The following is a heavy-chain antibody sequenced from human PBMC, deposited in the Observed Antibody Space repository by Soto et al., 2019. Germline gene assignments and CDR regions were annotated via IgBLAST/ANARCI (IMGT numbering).Heavy chain of an antibody. J-gene: IGHJ3*02. Sequence: PGESLKISCKGSGYSFTSYWIGWVRQMPGKGLEWMGIIYPGDSDTRYGPSFQGQVTISADKSISTAYLQWSSLKASDTAMYYCARQNYDFWSGYYPDAFDIWGQGTMVTVSS. D-gene: IGHD3-3*01. CDR2: IYPGDSDT. V-gene: IGHV5-51*01. CDR3: ARQNYDFWSGYYPDAFDI. CDR1: GYSFTSYW.